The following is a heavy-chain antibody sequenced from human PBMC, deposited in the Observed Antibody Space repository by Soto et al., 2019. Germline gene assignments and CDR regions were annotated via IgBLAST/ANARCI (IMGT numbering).Heavy chain of an antibody. Sequence: QVQLVESGGGVILPGGSLRLSCAASGFTFSSYAMHWVRQAPGTGPEWVAATSSDGTDNVYADSVSGRFTISRDNSKNTLYLPMHSLRSEDAAVYYCARTYECAKSDCYRAFDIWGQGTMVTVSS. CDR3: ARTYECAKSDCYRAFDI. CDR1: GFTFSSYA. V-gene: IGHV3-30*04. J-gene: IGHJ3*02. CDR2: TSSDGTDN. D-gene: IGHD2-21*02.